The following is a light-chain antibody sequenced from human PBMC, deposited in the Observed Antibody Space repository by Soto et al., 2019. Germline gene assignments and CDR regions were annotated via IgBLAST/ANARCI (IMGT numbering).Light chain of an antibody. J-gene: IGKJ4*01. CDR2: GAS. Sequence: DIVMTQSPDSPAVSLGERASVNCRASQSVNSNLAWYQQESGQPPRLLIYGASTRATGIPARFSGSGSGTEFTLAISSLQSEDFAVYYCQHYANWPLTFGGGTKVDIK. CDR3: QHYANWPLT. V-gene: IGKV3-15*01. CDR1: QSVNSN.